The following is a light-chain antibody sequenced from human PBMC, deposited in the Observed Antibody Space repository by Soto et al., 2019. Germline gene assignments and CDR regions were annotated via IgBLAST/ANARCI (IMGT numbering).Light chain of an antibody. V-gene: IGKV1D-12*01. CDR3: QQANSLPRT. Sequence: DIQMTQSPSSVSASVGDRVTITCRASQAISTWLAWYQQKPGKAPKRLIYAASNLQTGVPPRFSASGSGTDFTLTISSLQTEDFETYYCQQANSLPRTFGQGTKVDIK. J-gene: IGKJ1*01. CDR2: AAS. CDR1: QAISTW.